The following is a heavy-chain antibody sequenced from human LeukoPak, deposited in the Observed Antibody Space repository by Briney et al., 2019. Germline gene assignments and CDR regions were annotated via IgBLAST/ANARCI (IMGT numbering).Heavy chain of an antibody. D-gene: IGHD3-22*01. Sequence: GASVKVPCKASGGTFSSYAISWVRQAPGQGLEWMGRIIPILGIANYAQKFQGRVTITADKSTSTAYMELSSLRSEDTAVYYCARLTYYDSSGYSEYFQHWGQGTLVTVSS. J-gene: IGHJ1*01. CDR2: IIPILGIA. V-gene: IGHV1-69*04. CDR3: ARLTYYDSSGYSEYFQH. CDR1: GGTFSSYA.